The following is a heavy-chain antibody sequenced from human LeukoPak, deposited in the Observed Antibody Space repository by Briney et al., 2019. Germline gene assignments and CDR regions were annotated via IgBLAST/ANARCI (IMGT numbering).Heavy chain of an antibody. D-gene: IGHD3-3*01. CDR1: GYTFTGYY. V-gene: IGHV1-2*02. CDR3: ARDSGYYQLGFDP. CDR2: INPNSGGT. Sequence: GASVKVSCKASGYTFTGYYMHWVRQAPGQGLEWMGWINPNSGGTNYAQKFQGRVTMTRDTSISTAYMELSRLRSDDTAVYYCARDSGYYQLGFDPWGQGTLVTVSS. J-gene: IGHJ5*02.